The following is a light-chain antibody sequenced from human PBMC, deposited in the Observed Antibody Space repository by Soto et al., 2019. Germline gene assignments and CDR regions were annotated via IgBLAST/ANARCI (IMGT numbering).Light chain of an antibody. V-gene: IGKV3-20*01. J-gene: IGKJ1*01. CDR1: QTVNRNY. Sequence: EIILTQSPGTLALSPGDGATLSCRASQTVNRNYLAWYHQRPGQPPRLLIYGVSNRASGVPDGFSGDGSGTEFTLTIGRLDPDDFGVYYCQQYIDSPRTCGQGTRVEVK. CDR2: GVS. CDR3: QQYIDSPRT.